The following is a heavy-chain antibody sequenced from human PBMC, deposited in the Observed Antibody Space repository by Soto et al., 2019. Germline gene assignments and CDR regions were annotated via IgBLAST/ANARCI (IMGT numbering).Heavy chain of an antibody. D-gene: IGHD2-15*01. V-gene: IGHV4-31*03. CDR2: INYRGTT. J-gene: IGHJ4*01. CDR1: GGSIIDGQTY. Sequence: QVQLQESGPGLVKPSQTLSLTCTVSGGSIIDGQTYLNWIRQHPERGLEWMGYINYRGTTNYSPVLKSRILISIDTYKNHFSLRLTSVRAADSADYYCARDAPGVAPYWGQGTLVTVSS. CDR3: ARDAPGVAPY.